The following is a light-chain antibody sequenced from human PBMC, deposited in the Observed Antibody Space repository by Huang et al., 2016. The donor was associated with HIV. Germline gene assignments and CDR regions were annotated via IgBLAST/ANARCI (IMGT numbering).Light chain of an antibody. CDR1: QSLLHSDGETY. V-gene: IGKV2D-29*01. CDR2: EVA. Sequence: DIVMTQTPLSLSVTPGQPASISCKSSQSLLHSDGETYLYWYLHKPGNAPQLLIYEVATRVSGVPDRCRGSGSGTDFTLRISRVEAEDVGVYYCMQRTQRPLTFGGGTKVEIK. J-gene: IGKJ4*01. CDR3: MQRTQRPLT.